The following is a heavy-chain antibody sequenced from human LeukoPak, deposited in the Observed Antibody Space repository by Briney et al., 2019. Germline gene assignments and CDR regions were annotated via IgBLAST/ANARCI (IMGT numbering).Heavy chain of an antibody. Sequence: GASVKVSYKASGYTFTGYYMQWVQQAPGHRLEWMGRINPNIGGINYAQKLQRRMTRTRDTSISTAYIEMSRLRSEDTAVYYCVKNHVDTGWFDPWGQGTLVTVS. D-gene: IGHD5-18*01. CDR2: INPNIGGI. J-gene: IGHJ5*02. CDR1: GYTFTGYY. V-gene: IGHV1-2*06. CDR3: VKNHVDTGWFDP.